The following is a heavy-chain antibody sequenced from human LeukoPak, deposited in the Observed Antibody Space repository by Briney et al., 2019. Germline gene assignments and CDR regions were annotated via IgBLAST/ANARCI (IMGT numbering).Heavy chain of an antibody. V-gene: IGHV4-39*01. D-gene: IGHD4-17*01. CDR1: GGSISSSSYY. J-gene: IGHJ4*02. CDR2: IYYSGST. CDR3: ARTTTVTRRLDY. Sequence: PSETLSLTCTVSGGSISSSSYYWGWIRQPPGKGLEWIGSIYYSGSTYYNPSLKSRVTISVDTSKNQFSLKLSSVTAADTAVYYCARTTTVTRRLDYWGQGTLVTVSS.